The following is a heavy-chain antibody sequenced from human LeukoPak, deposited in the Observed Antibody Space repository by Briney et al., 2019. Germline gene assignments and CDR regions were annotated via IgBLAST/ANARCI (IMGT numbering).Heavy chain of an antibody. CDR1: GFTFSSYE. D-gene: IGHD2-2*01. V-gene: IGHV3-48*03. Sequence: GGSLRLSCAASGFTFSSYEMNWVRQAPGKGLEWVAYISSSSSSIYYADSVKGRFTISRDNGKNSLYLQMNSLRAEDTAVYYCAKDRGHIVVVPATNWFDPWGQGTLVTVSS. CDR3: AKDRGHIVVVPATNWFDP. CDR2: ISSSSSSI. J-gene: IGHJ5*02.